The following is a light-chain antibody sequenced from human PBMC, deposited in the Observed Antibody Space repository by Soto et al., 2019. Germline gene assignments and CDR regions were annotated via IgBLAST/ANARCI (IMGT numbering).Light chain of an antibody. Sequence: EIVLTQSPATLSLSPGERATLSCRASQNIRNYLSWYQQKPGQAPRLLIYDAFNRATGIPVRFSGSGSGTDFTLTISRLEHEDFAVYYCQQRSNWRITFGQGTRLEIK. CDR1: QNIRNY. CDR3: QQRSNWRIT. V-gene: IGKV3-11*01. CDR2: DAF. J-gene: IGKJ5*01.